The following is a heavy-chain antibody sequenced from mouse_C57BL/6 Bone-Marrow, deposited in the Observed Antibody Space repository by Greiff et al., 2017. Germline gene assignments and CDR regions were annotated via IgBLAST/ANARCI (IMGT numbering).Heavy chain of an antibody. CDR3: ANDYCFDY. V-gene: IGHV5-4*03. J-gene: IGHJ2*01. Sequence: EVKLLESGGGLVKPGGSLKLSCAASGFPFSSYAMSWVRQTPEKRLEWVATISDGGSYTYYPDNVKGRCTISRDNAKDNLYLQMSHLKSVDSCMYDCANDYCFDYWGQGTTLTVSS. CDR2: ISDGGSYT. CDR1: GFPFSSYA. D-gene: IGHD1-1*02.